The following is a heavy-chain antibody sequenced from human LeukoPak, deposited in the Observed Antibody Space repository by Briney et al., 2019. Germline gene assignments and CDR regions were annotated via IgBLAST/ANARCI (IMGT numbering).Heavy chain of an antibody. CDR3: ARDYCSSTSCLFDY. V-gene: IGHV1-2*06. D-gene: IGHD2-2*01. J-gene: IGHJ4*02. CDR1: AYTFTDYY. Sequence: ASVKVSCKASAYTFTDYYVHWVRQAPGQGLEWMGRINPSSGDTNYAQNFQGRVTMTRDTSINTAYMELSRLRSDDTAVYYCARDYCSSTSCLFDYWGQGTLVTVSS. CDR2: INPSSGDT.